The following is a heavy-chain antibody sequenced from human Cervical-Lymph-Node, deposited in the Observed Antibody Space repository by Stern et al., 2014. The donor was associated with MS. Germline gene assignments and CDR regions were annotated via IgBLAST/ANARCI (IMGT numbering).Heavy chain of an antibody. V-gene: IGHV4-4*02. CDR2: IYQSGST. D-gene: IGHD6-13*01. CDR1: GGSISRGYW. J-gene: IGHJ4*02. Sequence: QVQLQESGPGLVKPSGTLSLTCAVSGGSISRGYWWNWVRQPPGKGLEWIGEIYQSGSTNYNPSLKSRLTISVDKSKNQFPLNLTSLTAADTAVYYCARSLSGTLDHWGQGTLVAVSS. CDR3: ARSLSGTLDH.